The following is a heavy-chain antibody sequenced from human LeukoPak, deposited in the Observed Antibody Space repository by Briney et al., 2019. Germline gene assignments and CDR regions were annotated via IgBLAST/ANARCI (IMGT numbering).Heavy chain of an antibody. D-gene: IGHD3-10*01. CDR2: MSGSGGST. V-gene: IGHV3-23*01. Sequence: GSLRLSFAASGFTFNNYGMTWVRQAPGRGLEWVSTMSGSGGSTYYADSVEGRFTISRDNSKDTLYLQMSSLRAEDTALYYCAKKESFGELSDWGQGTLVTVSS. J-gene: IGHJ4*02. CDR3: AKKESFGELSD. CDR1: GFTFNNYG.